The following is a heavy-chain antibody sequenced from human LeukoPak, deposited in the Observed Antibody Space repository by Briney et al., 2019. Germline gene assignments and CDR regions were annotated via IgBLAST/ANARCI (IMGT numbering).Heavy chain of an antibody. Sequence: SESLSLTCAVYGRSFSGYYWSWIRQPPGKGLEWIGEINHSGSTNFNPSLKSRVTISLDTSKNQFSLSLTSVTAADTAVYYCARGPAAGTGPDYWGQGALVTVSS. CDR3: ARGPAAGTGPDY. J-gene: IGHJ4*02. CDR1: GRSFSGYY. CDR2: INHSGST. D-gene: IGHD6-13*01. V-gene: IGHV4-34*01.